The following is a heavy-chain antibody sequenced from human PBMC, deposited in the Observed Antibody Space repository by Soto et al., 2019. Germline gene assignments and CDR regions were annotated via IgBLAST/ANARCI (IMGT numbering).Heavy chain of an antibody. V-gene: IGHV3-21*01. CDR3: VRYGDFSFDY. CDR1: GFTLSTYN. Sequence: GSLRLSCAASGFTLSTYNMNWVRQAPGKGLEWVSFISSDDSYIYYADSVKGRFTISRDNAKNSLYLQMNSLRAEDTAVYYCVRYGDFSFDYWGQGALVTVSS. J-gene: IGHJ4*02. CDR2: ISSDDSYI. D-gene: IGHD4-17*01.